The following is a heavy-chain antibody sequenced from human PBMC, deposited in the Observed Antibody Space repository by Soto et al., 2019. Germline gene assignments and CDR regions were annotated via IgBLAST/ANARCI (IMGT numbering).Heavy chain of an antibody. CDR2: INTGNSNT. Sequence: GASVKVSCKASGYTFTTYAIHWVRQAPGQRLEWMGWINTGNSNTKYSQKFQGRVTITRDTSASTAYLELSSLRSEDTAVYYCARRRSRDFDYWGQGTLVTVSS. J-gene: IGHJ4*02. CDR1: GYTFTTYA. V-gene: IGHV1-3*04. D-gene: IGHD1-26*01. CDR3: ARRRSRDFDY.